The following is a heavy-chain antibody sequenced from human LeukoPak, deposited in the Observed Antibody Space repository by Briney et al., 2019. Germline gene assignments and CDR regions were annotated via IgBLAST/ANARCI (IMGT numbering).Heavy chain of an antibody. Sequence: PGGSLRLSCAASEFTFSDSWMHWVRQVPGEGLVWVSRVNSDGSHTTYADSVRGRFTISRDNAKNTLYLQMNSLRAEDTGVYYCTTSSDGVPPPFDPWGQGTLVTVSS. V-gene: IGHV3-74*01. J-gene: IGHJ5*02. D-gene: IGHD6-6*01. CDR2: VNSDGSHT. CDR1: EFTFSDSW. CDR3: TTSSDGVPPPFDP.